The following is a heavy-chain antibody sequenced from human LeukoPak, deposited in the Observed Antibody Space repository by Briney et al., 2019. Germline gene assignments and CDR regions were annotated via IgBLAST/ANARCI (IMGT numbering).Heavy chain of an antibody. V-gene: IGHV4-34*01. CDR3: ARKGPYSSSWSYYYYYMDV. Sequence: SETLSLTCAVYGGSFSGYYWSWIRKPPGKGLECIGEINHSGSTNYNASLKSRVTISVDTSKNQFSLKLSSVTAADTAVYYCARKGPYSSSWSYYYYYMDVWGKGTTVTVSS. D-gene: IGHD6-13*01. J-gene: IGHJ6*03. CDR1: GGSFSGYY. CDR2: INHSGST.